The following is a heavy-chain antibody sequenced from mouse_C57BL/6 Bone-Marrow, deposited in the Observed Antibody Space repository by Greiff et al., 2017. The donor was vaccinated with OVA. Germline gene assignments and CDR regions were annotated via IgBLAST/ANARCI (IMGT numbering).Heavy chain of an antibody. Sequence: EVKLMESGGGLVQPGESLKLSCESNEYEFPSHDMSWVRKTPEKRLELVAAINSDGGSTYYPDTMERRFIISRDNTKKTLYLQMSSLRSEDTALYYCAIYYGNYERFAYWGQGTLVTVSA. J-gene: IGHJ3*01. V-gene: IGHV5-2*01. CDR2: INSDGGST. CDR1: EYEFPSHD. D-gene: IGHD2-1*01. CDR3: AIYYGNYERFAY.